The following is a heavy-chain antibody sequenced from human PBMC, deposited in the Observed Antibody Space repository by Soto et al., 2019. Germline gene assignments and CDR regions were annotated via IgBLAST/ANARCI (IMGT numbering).Heavy chain of an antibody. CDR2: IYYSGIT. CDR1: GGSISSYY. CDR3: ARAGEGGGYYYVRYFQH. V-gene: IGHV4-59*01. J-gene: IGHJ1*01. D-gene: IGHD3-22*01. Sequence: SETLSLTCTVSGGSISSYYWNWSRQPPGKGLERSGYIYYSGITNYNPSLKSRVTISVDTSKIQFSLKLSSVTAADTAVYYCARAGEGGGYYYVRYFQHWGQGTLVTVSS.